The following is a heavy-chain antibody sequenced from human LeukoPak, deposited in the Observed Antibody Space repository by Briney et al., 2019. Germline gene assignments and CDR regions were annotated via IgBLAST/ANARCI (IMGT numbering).Heavy chain of an antibody. CDR3: AKLPVRGVILNY. J-gene: IGHJ4*02. CDR2: ISGSGGST. Sequence: GGSLRLSCAASGYTFSSYAMSWVRQAPGKGLEWVSAISGSGGSTYYADSVKGRFTISRDNSKNTLYLQMNSLRAEDTAVYYCAKLPVRGVILNYWGQGTLVTVSS. CDR1: GYTFSSYA. V-gene: IGHV3-23*01. D-gene: IGHD3-10*01.